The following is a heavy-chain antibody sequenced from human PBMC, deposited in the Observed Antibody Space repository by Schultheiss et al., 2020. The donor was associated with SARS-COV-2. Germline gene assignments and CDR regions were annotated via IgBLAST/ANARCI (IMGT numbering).Heavy chain of an antibody. D-gene: IGHD3-22*01. V-gene: IGHV3-73*01. J-gene: IGHJ6*02. CDR1: GFTFSSYA. CDR2: IRSKANSYAT. CDR3: ARCLYYDSSGQLRMYYYGMDV. Sequence: GGSLRLSCAASGFTFSSYAMHWVRQAPGKGLEWVGRIRSKANSYATAYAASVKGRFTISRDDSKNTAYLQMNSLKTEDTAVYYCARCLYYDSSGQLRMYYYGMDVWGQGTTVTVSS.